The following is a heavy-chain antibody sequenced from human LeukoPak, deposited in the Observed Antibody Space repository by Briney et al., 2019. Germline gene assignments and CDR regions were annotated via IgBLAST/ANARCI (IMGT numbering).Heavy chain of an antibody. J-gene: IGHJ6*03. Sequence: SETLSLTCAVYGGSFSGYYWSWIRQPPGKGLEWIGEINHSGSTNYNPSLKSRVTISVDTSKNRFSLKLSSVTAADTAVYYCARRVFYYYYYYMDVWGQGTTVTVSS. CDR3: ARRVFYYYYYYMDV. CDR2: INHSGST. CDR1: GGSFSGYY. V-gene: IGHV4-34*01. D-gene: IGHD6-6*01.